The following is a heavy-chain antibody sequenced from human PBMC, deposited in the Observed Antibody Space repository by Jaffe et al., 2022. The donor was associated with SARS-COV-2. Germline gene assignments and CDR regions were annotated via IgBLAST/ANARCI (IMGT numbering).Heavy chain of an antibody. J-gene: IGHJ4*02. CDR2: INPSGGST. D-gene: IGHD3-16*02. V-gene: IGHV1-46*01. CDR3: ARGGKAFGGVIVISPTFDY. Sequence: QVQLVQSGAEVKKPGASVKVSCKASGYTFTSYYMHWVRQAPGQGLEWMGIINPSGGSTSYAQKFQGRVTMTRDTSTSTVYMELSSLRSEDTAVYYCARGGKAFGGVIVISPTFDYWGQGTLVTVSS. CDR1: GYTFTSYY.